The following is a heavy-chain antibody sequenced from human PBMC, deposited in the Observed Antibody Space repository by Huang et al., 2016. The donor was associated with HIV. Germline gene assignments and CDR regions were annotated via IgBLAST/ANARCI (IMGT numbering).Heavy chain of an antibody. V-gene: IGHV3-74*01. CDR3: ARDSPQWLVEDY. D-gene: IGHD6-19*01. J-gene: IGHJ4*02. Sequence: EVQLVESGGGLVQPGGSLRLSCAASGFTFSSYWMHWVRQASGKGVVWVSLINRDRGSTSYADSVKGRFTISRDNAKNTLYLQMNSLRAEDTALYYCARDSPQWLVEDYWGQGTLVTVSS. CDR2: INRDRGST. CDR1: GFTFSSYW.